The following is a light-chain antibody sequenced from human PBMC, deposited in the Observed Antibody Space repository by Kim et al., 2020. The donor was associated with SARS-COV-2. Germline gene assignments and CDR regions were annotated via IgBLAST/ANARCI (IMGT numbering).Light chain of an antibody. V-gene: IGLV6-57*01. CDR3: QSYDSSNLWV. CDR2: EDN. Sequence: KKVTISCTRSSGSIASNYVQWYQQRPGSSPTTVIYEDNQRPSGVPDRFSGSIDSSSNSASLTISGLKTEDEADYYCQSYDSSNLWVFGGGTQLTVL. J-gene: IGLJ3*02. CDR1: SGSIASNY.